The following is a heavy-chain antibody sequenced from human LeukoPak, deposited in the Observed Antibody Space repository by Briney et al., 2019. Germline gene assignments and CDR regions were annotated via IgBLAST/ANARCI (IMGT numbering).Heavy chain of an antibody. D-gene: IGHD6-13*01. CDR1: GGSISSYY. CDR3: ARDQIPAAGRGAFDI. Sequence: SSETLSLTCTVSGGSISSYYWSWMPQPPGKGLVGIGYIYYSGSTNYNPSLKSRVTISVDTSKKQFSLKLSSVTAADTAVYYCARDQIPAAGRGAFDIWGQGTMVTVSS. V-gene: IGHV4-59*01. J-gene: IGHJ3*02. CDR2: IYYSGST.